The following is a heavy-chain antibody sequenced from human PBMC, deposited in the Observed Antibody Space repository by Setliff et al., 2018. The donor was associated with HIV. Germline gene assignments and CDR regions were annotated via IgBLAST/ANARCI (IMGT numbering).Heavy chain of an antibody. CDR1: GGSFSGDF. CDR3: AIAPLESMMTEY. D-gene: IGHD3-16*01. V-gene: IGHV4-34*01. CDR2: IHHTGRT. J-gene: IGHJ4*02. Sequence: ASETLSLTCAVSGGSFSGDFWTWIRQAPGKGLEWIGEIHHTGRTDYNPSLKGRVTISVDTSKSQFTLRLHSVTAADTAVYYCAIAPLESMMTEYWGQGTLVTVSS.